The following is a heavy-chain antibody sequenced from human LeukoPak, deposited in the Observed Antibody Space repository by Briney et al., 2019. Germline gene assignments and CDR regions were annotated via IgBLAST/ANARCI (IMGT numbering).Heavy chain of an antibody. D-gene: IGHD2-2*01. CDR3: ARDVVVVVPAAIRVYNYGMDV. Sequence: ASVKVSCKASGYTFTSYGISWVRQAPGQGLEWMGWINAGNGNTKYSQKFQGRVTITRDTSASTAYMELSSLRSEDTAVYYCARDVVVVVPAAIRVYNYGMDVWGQGTTVTVSS. CDR2: INAGNGNT. V-gene: IGHV1-3*01. J-gene: IGHJ6*02. CDR1: GYTFTSYG.